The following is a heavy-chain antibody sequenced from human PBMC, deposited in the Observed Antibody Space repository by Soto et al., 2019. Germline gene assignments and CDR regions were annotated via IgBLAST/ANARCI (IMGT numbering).Heavy chain of an antibody. CDR2: IYYSGST. V-gene: IGHV4-39*01. Sequence: PSETLSLTCTVSGGSISSSSYYWGWIRQPPGKGLEWIGSIYYSGSTNYNTSLKSRVTISVDTSKKQFSLKLTFVTAADAAVYYCARHQAGPFDYWGQGTLVTVS. CDR1: GGSISSSSYY. D-gene: IGHD6-13*01. J-gene: IGHJ4*02. CDR3: ARHQAGPFDY.